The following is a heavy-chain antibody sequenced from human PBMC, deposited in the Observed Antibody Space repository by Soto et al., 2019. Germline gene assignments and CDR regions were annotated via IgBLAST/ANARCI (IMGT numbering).Heavy chain of an antibody. CDR1: GGSISSGDYY. D-gene: IGHD3-9*01. CDR3: ARASVALLRYFDWLGGEYNWFDP. CDR2: IYYSGST. J-gene: IGHJ5*02. Sequence: SETLSLTCTVSGGSISSGDYYWSWIRQPPGKGLEWIGYIYYSGSTYYNPSLKSRVTISVDTSKNQFSLKLSSVTAADTAVYYCARASVALLRYFDWLGGEYNWFDPWGQGTLVTVSS. V-gene: IGHV4-30-4*01.